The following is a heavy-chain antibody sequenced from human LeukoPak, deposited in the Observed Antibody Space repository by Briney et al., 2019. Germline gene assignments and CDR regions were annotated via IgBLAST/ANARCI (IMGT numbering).Heavy chain of an antibody. D-gene: IGHD6-19*01. CDR3: ARENSSGWYEVAGGFDY. CDR1: GFTFSSYA. V-gene: IGHV3-23*01. CDR2: ISGSGGST. J-gene: IGHJ4*02. Sequence: PGGSLRLSCAASGFTFSSYAMSWVRQAPGKGLEWVSAISGSGGSTYYADSVKGRFTISRDNSKNTLYLQMNSLRAEDTVVYYCARENSSGWYEVAGGFDYWGQGTLVTVSS.